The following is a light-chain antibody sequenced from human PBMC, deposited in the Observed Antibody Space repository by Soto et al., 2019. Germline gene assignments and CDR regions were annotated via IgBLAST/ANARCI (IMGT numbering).Light chain of an antibody. V-gene: IGKV1-5*03. Sequence: DIQMTQSPSSLSASVGDRVTITCRASESISTWLAWYQQKPGKAPKLLIYGASSLESGVPPRFSGDGSETDFTLITSSLQRVDFGSYYCQQYSRLCSFGQGTKVEIE. CDR2: GAS. CDR3: QQYSRLCS. CDR1: ESISTW. J-gene: IGKJ1*01.